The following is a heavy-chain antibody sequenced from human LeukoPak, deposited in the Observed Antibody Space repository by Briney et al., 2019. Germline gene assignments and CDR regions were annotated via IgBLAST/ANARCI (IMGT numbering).Heavy chain of an antibody. J-gene: IGHJ4*02. Sequence: SETLSLTCTVSGGSISSSSYYWGWIRQPPGKGLEWIGSIYYSGSTYYNPSLKSRVTISVDTSKNQFSLKLSSATAADTAVYYCARQDGYQPDYWGQGTLVTVSS. CDR3: ARQDGYQPDY. V-gene: IGHV4-39*01. CDR2: IYYSGST. D-gene: IGHD5-18*01. CDR1: GGSISSSSYY.